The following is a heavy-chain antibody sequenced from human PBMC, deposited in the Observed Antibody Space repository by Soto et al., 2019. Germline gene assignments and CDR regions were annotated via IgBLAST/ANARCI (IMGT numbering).Heavy chain of an antibody. CDR1: GYTFPTYG. J-gene: IGHJ4*02. Sequence: QVQLLQPGAEGKKPGASVKVSCKASGYTFPTYGISWGRQAPGQGLKWLGWISAYSGRTKFAQKLQGRVTMTTDTSTTTAYMELRSLTSDDTAVYYCARDFTKSSSWPYYFDYWGQGTLVTVSS. CDR2: ISAYSGRT. CDR3: ARDFTKSSSWPYYFDY. V-gene: IGHV1-18*01. D-gene: IGHD6-13*01.